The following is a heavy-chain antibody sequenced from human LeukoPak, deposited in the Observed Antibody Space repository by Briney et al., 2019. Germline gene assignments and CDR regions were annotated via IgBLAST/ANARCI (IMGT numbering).Heavy chain of an antibody. CDR2: HSHSGSA. CDR1: GASINSDTYY. Sequence: SETLSLTCTVSGASINSDTYYWGWIRQPPGKGLEWIGTHSHSGSAYYNPSLRSRITMSLDTSDNQLSLKLYSVTAADTAIYYCARYQTGTMFAVWGQGTLVTISS. CDR3: ARYQTGTMFAV. J-gene: IGHJ4*02. D-gene: IGHD1/OR15-1a*01. V-gene: IGHV4-39*07.